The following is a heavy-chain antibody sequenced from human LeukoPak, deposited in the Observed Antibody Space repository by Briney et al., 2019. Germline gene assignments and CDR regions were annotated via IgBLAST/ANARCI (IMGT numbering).Heavy chain of an antibody. CDR1: GFTFSSYW. D-gene: IGHD6-13*01. V-gene: IGHV3-74*01. CDR3: AGGSSTWYGY. CDR2: ITSDGSST. Sequence: GGSLRLSCAASGFTFSSYWMHWVRQVPGKGLVWVSRITSDGSSTSYADSVKGRFTMSRDNAENTLYLQMNNLRVEDTAVYYCAGGSSTWYGYWGQGTLVTVSS. J-gene: IGHJ4*02.